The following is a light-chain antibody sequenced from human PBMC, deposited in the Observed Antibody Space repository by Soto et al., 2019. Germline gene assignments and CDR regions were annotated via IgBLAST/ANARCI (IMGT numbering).Light chain of an antibody. J-gene: IGKJ3*01. V-gene: IGKV3-15*01. CDR3: QQYNTWPPDFT. Sequence: EIVMTQSPPTLSASPGERVTLSCRASQSVSSNFAWYQQKPGQAPRLLIYRASTRATGCPSRFSGSGSGTEFTLTISSLQSEDVAVYYCQQYNTWPPDFTFGPGTRVDVK. CDR1: QSVSSN. CDR2: RAS.